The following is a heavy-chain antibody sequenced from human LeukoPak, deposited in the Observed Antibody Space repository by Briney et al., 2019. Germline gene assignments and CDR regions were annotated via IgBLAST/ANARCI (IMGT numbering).Heavy chain of an antibody. CDR1: GYTFTNYY. CDR2: INPTGGNT. J-gene: IGHJ3*02. V-gene: IGHV1-2*02. Sequence: ASVKVSCKASGYTFTNYYMHWVRQAPGQGLEWLGIINPTGGNTKYAQKFQGRVTMTRDTSISTAYMELSRLRSDDTAVYYCARLMGFFGAFDIWGQGTMVTVSS. D-gene: IGHD3-3*01. CDR3: ARLMGFFGAFDI.